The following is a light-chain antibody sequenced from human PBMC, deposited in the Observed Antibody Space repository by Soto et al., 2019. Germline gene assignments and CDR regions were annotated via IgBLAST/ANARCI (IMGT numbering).Light chain of an antibody. J-gene: IGKJ1*01. CDR3: QQYNNWPRT. CDR1: QSVRHN. Sequence: EIVMTQSPATLSVSPGERVTLSCRPSQSVRHNLVWYQQRPGQAPRLLIYGASTRATGIPGRFSGSGSGTEFTLTISSLQSEDFAVYYCQQYNNWPRTFGQGTKVEIK. V-gene: IGKV3-15*01. CDR2: GAS.